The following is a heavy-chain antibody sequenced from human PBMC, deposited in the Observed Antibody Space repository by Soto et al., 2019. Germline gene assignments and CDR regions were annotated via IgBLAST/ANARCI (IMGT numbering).Heavy chain of an antibody. J-gene: IGHJ6*02. Sequence: GGYLRLSCAASGFTFSSYEMNWVRQAPGKGLEWVSYISSSGSTIYYADSVKGRFTISRDNAKNSLYLQMNSLRAEDTAVYYCARTLIVVVSAAILHSYGMDVWGQGTTVSGSS. CDR3: ARTLIVVVSAAILHSYGMDV. V-gene: IGHV3-48*03. CDR1: GFTFSSYE. CDR2: ISSSGSTI. D-gene: IGHD2-2*02.